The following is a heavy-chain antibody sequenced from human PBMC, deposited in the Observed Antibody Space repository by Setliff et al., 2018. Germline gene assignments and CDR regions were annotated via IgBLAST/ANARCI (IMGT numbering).Heavy chain of an antibody. J-gene: IGHJ5*02. CDR2: MYSSGST. V-gene: IGHV4-39*07. CDR3: ARGHCSSCECHNYFDP. Sequence: SETLSLTCTVSGGPINSDRYYWGWIRQPPGKGLEWIGSMYSSGSTYYTPSLKSRVTISVDTSKNQFSLKLSSVTAADTAVYYWARGHCSSCECHNYFDPWGQGTQVTVSS. D-gene: IGHD2-2*01. CDR1: GGPINSDRYY.